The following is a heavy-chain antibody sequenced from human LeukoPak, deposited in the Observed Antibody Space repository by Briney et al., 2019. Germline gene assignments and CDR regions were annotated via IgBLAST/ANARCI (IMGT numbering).Heavy chain of an antibody. CDR3: PRPVGGNGMDV. V-gene: IGHV5-51*01. Sequence: GEPLKISCKGSGYSFTNYWIGWVRQTPGKGLEWMGIINPDDSEIKYSPSLQGQVTISADKSISTAYLQWSSPKASDTAMYYCPRPVGGNGMDVWGQGTTVTVSS. J-gene: IGHJ6*02. CDR1: GYSFTNYW. D-gene: IGHD1-26*01. CDR2: INPDDSEI.